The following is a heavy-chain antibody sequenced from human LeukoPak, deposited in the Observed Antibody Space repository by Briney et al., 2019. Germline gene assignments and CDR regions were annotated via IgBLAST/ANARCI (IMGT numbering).Heavy chain of an antibody. CDR3: AREREAALCFDY. V-gene: IGHV1-46*01. J-gene: IGHJ4*02. Sequence: ASVKVSCKASGYTFTGNHMHWVRQAPGQGLEWMGMINPSGSSTSNAQKFQGRVTMTRDTSTSTVYMELSSLRSEDTAVYYCAREREAALCFDYWGQGTLVTVSS. D-gene: IGHD6-25*01. CDR1: GYTFTGNH. CDR2: INPSGSST.